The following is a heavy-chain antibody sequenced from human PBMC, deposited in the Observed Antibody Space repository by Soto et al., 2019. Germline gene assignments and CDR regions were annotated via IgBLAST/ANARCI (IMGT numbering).Heavy chain of an antibody. D-gene: IGHD6-13*01. J-gene: IGHJ6*02. CDR3: ARPRSSSRNYYGMDV. CDR1: GYSFTTYW. CDR2: IYPGDSGT. V-gene: IGHV5-51*01. Sequence: GESLKISCKGSGYSFTTYWIGWVRQMPGKGLEWMGIIYPGDSGTRYSPSFQGQVTISADKSISTAYLQWSSLKASDTAMYYCARPRSSSRNYYGMDVWGQGTTVTVSS.